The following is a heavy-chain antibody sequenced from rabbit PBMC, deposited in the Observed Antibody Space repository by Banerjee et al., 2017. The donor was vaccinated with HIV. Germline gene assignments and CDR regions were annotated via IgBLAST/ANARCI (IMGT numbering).Heavy chain of an antibody. CDR2: IYSGSGGRT. Sequence: EWIGCIYSGSGGRTYYANWATGRFTVSKTSSTTVTLQMTSLTAADTATYFCARDLAGVIGWNFNLWGQGTLVTVS. CDR3: ARDLAGVIGWNFNL. D-gene: IGHD4-1*01. V-gene: IGHV1S40*01. J-gene: IGHJ4*01.